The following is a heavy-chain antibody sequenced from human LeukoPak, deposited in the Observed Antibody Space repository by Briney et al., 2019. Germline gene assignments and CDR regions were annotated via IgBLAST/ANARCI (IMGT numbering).Heavy chain of an antibody. CDR3: AREGRAYGSGRYNDYYYYYMDV. J-gene: IGHJ6*03. V-gene: IGHV1-2*02. Sequence: ASVKVSCKASGYTFTGCYMHWVRQAPGQGLEWMGWINPNSGGTNYAQKFQGRVTVTRDTSISTAYMELSRLRSDDTAVYYCAREGRAYGSGRYNDYYYYYMDVWGKGTTVTVSS. CDR2: INPNSGGT. CDR1: GYTFTGCY. D-gene: IGHD3-10*01.